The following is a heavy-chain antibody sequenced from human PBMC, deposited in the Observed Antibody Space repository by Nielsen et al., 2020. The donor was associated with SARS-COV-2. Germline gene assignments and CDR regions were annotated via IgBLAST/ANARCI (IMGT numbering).Heavy chain of an antibody. J-gene: IGHJ6*03. CDR1: GDSVSSSSAA. CDR2: THYRSKWYN. Sequence: SQTLSLTCAVSGDSVSSSSAAWNWLRQSPSRGLEWLGRTHYRSKWYNDYAVSVKSRITINPGTSKNQFSLHLNSVTPEDTAVYYCARARGAYGDYYYYYTDVWGKGTTVTVSS. V-gene: IGHV6-1*01. CDR3: ARARGAYGDYYYYYTDV. D-gene: IGHD4-17*01.